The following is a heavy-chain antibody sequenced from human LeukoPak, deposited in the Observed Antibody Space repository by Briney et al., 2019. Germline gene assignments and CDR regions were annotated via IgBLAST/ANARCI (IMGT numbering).Heavy chain of an antibody. J-gene: IGHJ4*02. CDR3: ARDRRSSYTAIDY. CDR1: GFTFSSYS. Sequence: PGGSLRLSCAASGFTFSSYSMNWVRQAPGKGLEWVSSISSSSSYIYYADSVKGRFTISRDNAKNSLYLQMNSLRAEDTAVYYCARDRRSSYTAIDYWGQGTLVTVSS. V-gene: IGHV3-21*01. CDR2: ISSSSSYI. D-gene: IGHD3-16*02.